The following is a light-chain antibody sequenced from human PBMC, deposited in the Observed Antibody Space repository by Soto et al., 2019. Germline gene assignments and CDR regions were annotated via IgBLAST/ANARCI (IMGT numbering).Light chain of an antibody. Sequence: EIVLTQSPATLSLSPGERATHSCRASQSVDSYLAWYQQKPGQAPRLLIYDASNRATGIPARFSGSGSGTDFTLIISSLEPEDFAVYYCQQRTSWPSTFGPGIKVDIQ. CDR3: QQRTSWPST. V-gene: IGKV3-11*01. CDR1: QSVDSY. CDR2: DAS. J-gene: IGKJ3*01.